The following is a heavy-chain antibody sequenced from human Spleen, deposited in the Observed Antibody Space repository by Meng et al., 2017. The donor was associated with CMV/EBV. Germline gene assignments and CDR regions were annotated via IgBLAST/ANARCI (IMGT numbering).Heavy chain of an antibody. V-gene: IGHV1-2*02. CDR2: INPNSGGT. CDR3: ARDNWGGPPDY. Sequence: ASVKVSCKASGYTFTGYYMHWVRQAPGQGLEWMGWINPNSGGTNYGQKFQGRVTMTRDTSISTAYMELSRLRSDDTAVYYCARDNWGGPPDYWGQGTLVTVSS. CDR1: GYTFTGYY. D-gene: IGHD7-27*01. J-gene: IGHJ4*02.